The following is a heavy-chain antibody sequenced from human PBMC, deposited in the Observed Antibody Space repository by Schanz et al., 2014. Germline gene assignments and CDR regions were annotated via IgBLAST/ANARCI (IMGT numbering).Heavy chain of an antibody. CDR2: IYQSGTT. J-gene: IGHJ4*02. Sequence: QVQLQESGPGLVKPSENLSLTCTVSDGSISSSSYYWGWIRQPPGKGLEWIGSIYQSGTTYYSPSLKSRATISVDTSKNQSSLNLSSVSAADTAVYYCARPGGSSWSFAYWGQGALVTVSS. CDR1: DGSISSSSYY. D-gene: IGHD6-13*01. V-gene: IGHV4-39*01. CDR3: ARPGGSSWSFAY.